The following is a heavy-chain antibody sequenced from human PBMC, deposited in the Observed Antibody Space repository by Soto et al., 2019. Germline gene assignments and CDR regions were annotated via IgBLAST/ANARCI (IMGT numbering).Heavy chain of an antibody. CDR1: GYTFTSYG. V-gene: IGHV1-18*01. J-gene: IGHJ4*02. D-gene: IGHD4-17*01. CDR2: ISAYKGNT. CDR3: ARTPESNTKRRDYGDYYFDY. Sequence: ASVKVSCKASGYTFTSYGISWVRQAPGQGLEWMGRISAYKGNTNYAQKLQGRVTMTTDTSTSTAYMELRSLRSDDTAVYYCARTPESNTKRRDYGDYYFDYWGQGTLVTVSS.